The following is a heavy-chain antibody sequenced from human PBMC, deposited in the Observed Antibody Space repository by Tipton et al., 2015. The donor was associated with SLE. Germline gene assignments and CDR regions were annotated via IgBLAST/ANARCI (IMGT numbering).Heavy chain of an antibody. V-gene: IGHV3-23*01. CDR3: ARRNSESGAFDM. CDR2: ISGSDGST. Sequence: SLRLSCAASRFTFSTYGMRWVRQSPEKGLEWGSSISGSDGSTYYADSVKGRFTISRDNSKNTLYLQMNSLRAEDTAVYYCARRNSESGAFDMWGQGTLVTVSS. D-gene: IGHD3-10*01. CDR1: RFTFSTYG. J-gene: IGHJ3*02.